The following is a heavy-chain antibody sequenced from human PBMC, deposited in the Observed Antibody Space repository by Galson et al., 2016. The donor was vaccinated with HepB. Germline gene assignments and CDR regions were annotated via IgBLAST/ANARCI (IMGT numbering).Heavy chain of an antibody. J-gene: IGHJ6*02. Sequence: SCAASGFTFSTYWMHWVRQAPGKGPLWVSGISGDGSRTTCADSVKGRFTISRDNVKNTLYLQMNSLSVEDTALYYCAIDIWGVADSGFHSGMDVWGQGTTVIVSS. V-gene: IGHV3-74*01. CDR1: GFTFSTYW. CDR3: AIDIWGVADSGFHSGMDV. D-gene: IGHD2-21*01. CDR2: ISGDGSRT.